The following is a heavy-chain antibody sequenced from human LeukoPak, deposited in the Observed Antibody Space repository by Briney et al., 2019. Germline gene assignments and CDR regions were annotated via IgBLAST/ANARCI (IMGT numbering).Heavy chain of an antibody. D-gene: IGHD1-14*01. CDR3: ARGYTNAFDI. CDR2: ISSSSSYI. CDR1: GFTFSTYA. J-gene: IGHJ3*02. Sequence: GGSLRLSCAASGFTFSTYAMNWVRQAPGKGLEWVSSISSSSSYIYYADSVKGRFTISRDNAKNSLYLQMNSLRAEDTAVYYCARGYTNAFDIWGQGTMVTVSS. V-gene: IGHV3-21*01.